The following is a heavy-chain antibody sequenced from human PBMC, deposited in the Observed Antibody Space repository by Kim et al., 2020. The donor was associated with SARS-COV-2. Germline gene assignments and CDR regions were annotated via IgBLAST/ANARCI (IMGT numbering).Heavy chain of an antibody. CDR2: INPNSGGT. D-gene: IGHD3-22*01. Sequence: ASVKVFCKASGYTFTGYYMHWVRQAPGQGLEWMGWINPNSGGTNYAQKFQGRVTMTRDTSISTAYMELSRLRSDDTAVYYCAGGRKGDHYYDSSGYYYEAKALDYWGQGTLVTVSS. V-gene: IGHV1-2*02. CDR3: AGGRKGDHYYDSSGYYYEAKALDY. CDR1: GYTFTGYY. J-gene: IGHJ4*02.